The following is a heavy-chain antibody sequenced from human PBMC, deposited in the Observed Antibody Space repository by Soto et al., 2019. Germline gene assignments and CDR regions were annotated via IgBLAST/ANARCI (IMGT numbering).Heavy chain of an antibody. Sequence: PSETLSLTCTVSGGSISSYYWSWIRQPPGKGLEWIGYIYYSGSTNYNPSLNSRVTVSVDTSKNQFSLKVTSVTAADTAVYYCARLYGYCIRNSCHGHYAMDVWGQGTTVTVSS. CDR1: GGSISSYY. V-gene: IGHV4-59*08. CDR3: ARLYGYCIRNSCHGHYAMDV. J-gene: IGHJ6*02. CDR2: IYYSGST. D-gene: IGHD2-2*01.